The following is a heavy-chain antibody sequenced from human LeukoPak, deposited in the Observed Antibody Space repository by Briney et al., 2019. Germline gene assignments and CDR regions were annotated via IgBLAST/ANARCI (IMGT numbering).Heavy chain of an antibody. CDR3: ARKGVWNNGFDP. CDR2: IIPIFGTA. J-gene: IGHJ5*02. V-gene: IGHV1-69*06. CDR1: GGTFSSYA. D-gene: IGHD2-21*01. Sequence: PVKVSCKASGGTFSSYAISWVRQAPGQGLEWMGGIIPIFGTANYAQKFQGRVTITADKSTSTAYMELSSVRSEDTAVYYCARKGVWNNGFDPWGQGTLVTVSS.